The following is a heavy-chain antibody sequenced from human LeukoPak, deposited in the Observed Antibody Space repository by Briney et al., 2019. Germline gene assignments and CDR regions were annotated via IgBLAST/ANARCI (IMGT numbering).Heavy chain of an antibody. CDR1: GFTFSSYG. CDR2: IRYDGSNK. V-gene: IGHV3-30*02. CDR3: AKDLGTAMVNYYYYYMDV. Sequence: GGSLRLSCAASGFTFSSYGMHWVRQAPGKGLEWVAFIRYDGSNKYYADSVKGRFTISRNNSKNTLYLQMNSLRAEDTAVYYCAKDLGTAMVNYYYYYMDVWGKGTTVTVSS. J-gene: IGHJ6*03. D-gene: IGHD5-18*01.